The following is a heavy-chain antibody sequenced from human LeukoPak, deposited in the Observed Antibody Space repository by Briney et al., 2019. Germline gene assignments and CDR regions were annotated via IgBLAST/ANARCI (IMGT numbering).Heavy chain of an antibody. D-gene: IGHD4-23*01. CDR1: GGTFSSYA. J-gene: IGHJ3*02. Sequence: SVKVSCKASGGTFSSYAISWVRQAPGQGLEWMGGIIPIFGTANYAQKFQGGVTITTDKSTSTAYMELSSLRSEDTAVYYCARDRDYGGNLYAFDIWGQGTMVTVSS. CDR3: ARDRDYGGNLYAFDI. V-gene: IGHV1-69*05. CDR2: IIPIFGTA.